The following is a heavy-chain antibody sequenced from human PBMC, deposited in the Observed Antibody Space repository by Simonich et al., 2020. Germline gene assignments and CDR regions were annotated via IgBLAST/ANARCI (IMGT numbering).Heavy chain of an antibody. CDR3: ATQVDKTGEIDY. CDR2: IYYSGST. D-gene: IGHD7-27*01. Sequence: QLQLQESGPGLVKPSETLSLTCTVSGGSISSSSYYWGWIRQPPGKGLEWIGSIYYSGSTYENPSLKSRVTISVDTSKNQFSLKLSSVTAADTAVYYCATQVDKTGEIDYWGQGTLVTVSS. V-gene: IGHV4-39*01. CDR1: GGSISSSSYY. J-gene: IGHJ4*02.